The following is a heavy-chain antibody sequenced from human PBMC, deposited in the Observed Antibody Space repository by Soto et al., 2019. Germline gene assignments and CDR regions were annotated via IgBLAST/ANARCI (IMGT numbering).Heavy chain of an antibody. V-gene: IGHV3-33*01. D-gene: IGHD3-22*01. Sequence: QVQLVESGGGVVQPGRSLRLSCAASGFTFSNYGMHWVRQAPGKGLEWVAVIWYDGSNKYCADSVKGRFTISRDNSKNTLYLQMNSLRAEDTAVYYCARTAFYYDSNGYFFDYWGQGTLVTVSS. CDR3: ARTAFYYDSNGYFFDY. CDR1: GFTFSNYG. CDR2: IWYDGSNK. J-gene: IGHJ4*02.